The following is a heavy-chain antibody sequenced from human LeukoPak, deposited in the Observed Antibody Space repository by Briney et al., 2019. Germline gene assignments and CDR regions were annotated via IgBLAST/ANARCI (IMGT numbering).Heavy chain of an antibody. V-gene: IGHV4-39*01. CDR3: VRHDGRSGGTMGALDS. Sequence: SETLSLTCTVSGGSISSGSHHWGWFRQSPGKGLEWIGSIYYSRTTYYNPSLNSRVTISVVTSKDQFSLQLNSVTAADTAVYYCVRHDGRSGGTMGALDSWGQGSLVTVSS. J-gene: IGHJ4*02. D-gene: IGHD4-23*01. CDR2: IYYSRTT. CDR1: GGSISSGSHH.